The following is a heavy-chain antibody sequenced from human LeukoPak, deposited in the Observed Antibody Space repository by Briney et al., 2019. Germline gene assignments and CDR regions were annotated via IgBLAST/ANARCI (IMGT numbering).Heavy chain of an antibody. CDR3: VRDRDYAFDF. Sequence: NPGGSLRLSCIASGFTFSSYAMNWVRQAPGKGLEWISYSNTDGTISYADSVKGRFTISRDNAENSLYLQMNSLRDEDTAVYFCVRDRDYAFDFWGQATMVTVSS. CDR2: SNTDGTI. CDR1: GFTFSSYA. V-gene: IGHV3-48*02. J-gene: IGHJ3*01.